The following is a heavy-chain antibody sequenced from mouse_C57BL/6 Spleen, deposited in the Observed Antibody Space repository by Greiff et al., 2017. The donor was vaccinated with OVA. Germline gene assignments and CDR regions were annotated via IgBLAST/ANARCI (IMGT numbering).Heavy chain of an antibody. CDR3: ARHGLGNAMDY. CDR1: EYEFPSHD. CDR2: LNSDGGST. Sequence: EVKVIESGGGLVQPGESLKLSCESNEYEFPSHDMSWVRKTPEKRLELVAALNSDGGSTSYPDPMARRFIISRENTRKTLYLQMSSLRSEDTALYYCARHGLGNAMDYWGQGTSVTVSS. J-gene: IGHJ4*01. D-gene: IGHD3-3*01. V-gene: IGHV5-2*01.